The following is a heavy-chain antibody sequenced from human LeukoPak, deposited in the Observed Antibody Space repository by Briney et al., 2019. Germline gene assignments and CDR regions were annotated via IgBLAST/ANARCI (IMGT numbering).Heavy chain of an antibody. D-gene: IGHD6-13*01. CDR1: GGSISSYY. CDR2: IYYSGST. Sequence: SETLSLTCTVSGGSISSYYWSWIRQPPGKGLEWIGYIYYSGSTNYNPSLKSRVTISVDTSKSQFSLKLSSVTAADTAVYYCARVVFTGIAAAGHNWFDPWGQGTLATVSS. CDR3: ARVVFTGIAAAGHNWFDP. J-gene: IGHJ5*02. V-gene: IGHV4-59*01.